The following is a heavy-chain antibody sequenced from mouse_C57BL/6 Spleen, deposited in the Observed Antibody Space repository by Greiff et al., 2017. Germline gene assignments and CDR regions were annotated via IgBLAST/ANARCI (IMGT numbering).Heavy chain of an antibody. Sequence: EVHLVESGPGLVKPSQTVFLTCTVTGISITTGNYRWSWIRQFPGNKLEWIGYIYYSGTITYNPSLTSRTTITRDTPKNQFFLEMNSLTAEDTATYYCARGDDGYYDYAMDYWGQGTSVTVSS. CDR2: IYYSGTI. V-gene: IGHV3-5*01. CDR3: ARGDDGYYDYAMDY. CDR1: GISITTGNYR. D-gene: IGHD2-3*01. J-gene: IGHJ4*01.